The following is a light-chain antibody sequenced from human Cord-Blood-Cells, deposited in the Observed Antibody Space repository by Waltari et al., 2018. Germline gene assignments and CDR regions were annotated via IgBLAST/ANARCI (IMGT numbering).Light chain of an antibody. CDR1: SRDVGGYNY. CDR3: SSYTSSSTLGV. V-gene: IGLV2-14*03. Sequence: QSALTQPASVSVSPGQSITISCTATSRDVGGYNYVSWYQQHPGKSPKLMIYDVRNRPSGVSNLFSGSKSGNTASLTISGLQAEDEADYYCSSYTSSSTLGVFGGGTKLTVL. J-gene: IGLJ3*02. CDR2: DVR.